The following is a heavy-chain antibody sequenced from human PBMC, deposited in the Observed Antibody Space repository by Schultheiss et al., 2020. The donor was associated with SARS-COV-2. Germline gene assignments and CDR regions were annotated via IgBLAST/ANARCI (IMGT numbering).Heavy chain of an antibody. CDR2: IFHTGST. Sequence: SQTLSLTCVVPGDSISSLNWWSWVRQPPGKGLEWIGEIFHTGSTNYNPSLKSRVTISVDKSKNQFSVKLTSVTAADTAVYYCARAPIVVIPSPGAYVDYWGQGTLVTVSS. D-gene: IGHD2-2*01. CDR3: ARAPIVVIPSPGAYVDY. CDR1: GDSISSLNW. J-gene: IGHJ4*02. V-gene: IGHV4-4*02.